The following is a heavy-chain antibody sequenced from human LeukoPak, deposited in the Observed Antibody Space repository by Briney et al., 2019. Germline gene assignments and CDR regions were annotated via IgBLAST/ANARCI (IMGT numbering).Heavy chain of an antibody. CDR1: GFTFSSYA. Sequence: GRSLRLSRAASGFTFSSYAMHWVRQAPGKGLERVAVISYDGSNKYYADSVKDRFTISRDNSKNTLYLQMNSLRAEDTAVYYCARDGRYCSSTTCYIDHYCGMDVWGQGTTVSVSS. D-gene: IGHD2-2*02. V-gene: IGHV3-30-3*01. CDR3: ARDGRYCSSTTCYIDHYCGMDV. J-gene: IGHJ6*02. CDR2: ISYDGSNK.